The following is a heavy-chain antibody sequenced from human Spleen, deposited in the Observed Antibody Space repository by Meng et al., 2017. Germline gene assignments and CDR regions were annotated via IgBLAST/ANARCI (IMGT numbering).Heavy chain of an antibody. CDR2: ISGRGGTT. V-gene: IGHV3-23*01. D-gene: IGHD1-26*01. Sequence: GESLKISCASSGFTFRSYAMNWVRQAPGKGLEWVSAISGRGGTTYYADSVKGRFTISRDNSKNTLFLQMNSLRADDTAVYYCAKDMRSGSYFSATDWDHFDYWGQGTLVTVSS. CDR1: GFTFRSYA. CDR3: AKDMRSGSYFSATDWDHFDY. J-gene: IGHJ4*02.